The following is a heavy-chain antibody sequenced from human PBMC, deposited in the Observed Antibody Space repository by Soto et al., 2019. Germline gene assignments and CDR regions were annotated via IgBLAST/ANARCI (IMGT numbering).Heavy chain of an antibody. D-gene: IGHD2-21*02. CDR1: GFTFSSYA. V-gene: IGHV3-23*01. CDR2: ISGSGGST. Sequence: GGSLRLSCAASGFTFSSYAMSWVRQAPGKGLEWVSAISGSGGSTYYADSVKGRFTISRDNSKNTLYLQMNSLRAEDPAVYYCAKAGGSYCGVYCYFEYWGKGTLVTVSS. CDR3: AKAGGSYCGVYCYFEY. J-gene: IGHJ4*02.